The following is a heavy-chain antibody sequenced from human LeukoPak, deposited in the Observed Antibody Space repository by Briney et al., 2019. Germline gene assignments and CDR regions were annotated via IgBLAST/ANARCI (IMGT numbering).Heavy chain of an antibody. CDR2: ITGSGGST. D-gene: IGHD3-10*01. V-gene: IGHV3-23*01. CDR1: GFTFSSYG. J-gene: IGHJ4*02. Sequence: GGTLRLSCAASGFTFSSYGMSWVRQAPGKGLEWVSAITGSGGSTYYADSVKGRFTISRDNSKNTLYLQMNSLRAEDTAVYYCAKALLWFGEGFDYWGQGTLVTVSS. CDR3: AKALLWFGEGFDY.